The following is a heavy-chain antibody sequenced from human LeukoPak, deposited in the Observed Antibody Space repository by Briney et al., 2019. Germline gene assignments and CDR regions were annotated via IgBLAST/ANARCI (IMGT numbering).Heavy chain of an antibody. Sequence: GGSLRLSCAGSGFTYSSYWMSWVRQAPGKGLEWLANIKQDGSEIHYVDSVKGRFSISRENAKNSLYLQMNSLRAEDTAVYYCARYCGGDCYGLDVWGQGTTVTVSS. CDR2: IKQDGSEI. J-gene: IGHJ6*02. CDR1: GFTYSSYW. V-gene: IGHV3-7*01. D-gene: IGHD2-21*01. CDR3: ARYCGGDCYGLDV.